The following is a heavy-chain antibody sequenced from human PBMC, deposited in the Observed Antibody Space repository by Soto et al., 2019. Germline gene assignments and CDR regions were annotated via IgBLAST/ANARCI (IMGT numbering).Heavy chain of an antibody. D-gene: IGHD3-10*01. Sequence: QVQLQESGPGLVKPSGTLSLTCAVSGGSISSSNWWSWVRKPPGKGLEWIGELYHSGSTNYNPYRKSRVTISVDKSKNQFSLKLSSVTAADTAVYYCARDHYDTMVRGPTPRPRSRGIDYWGQGTLVTVSS. CDR3: ARDHYDTMVRGPTPRPRSRGIDY. CDR2: LYHSGST. V-gene: IGHV4-4*02. CDR1: GGSISSSNW. J-gene: IGHJ4*02.